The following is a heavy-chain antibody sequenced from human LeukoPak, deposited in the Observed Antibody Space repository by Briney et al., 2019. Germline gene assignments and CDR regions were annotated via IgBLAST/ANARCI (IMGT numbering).Heavy chain of an antibody. CDR1: GFTFSSYG. CDR2: IRYDGSNK. D-gene: IGHD3-3*01. Sequence: GRSLRLSCAASGFTFSSYGMHWVRQAPGKGLEWVAFIRYDGSNKYYADSVKGRFTISRDNSKNTLYLQMNSLRAEDTAVYYCAGPSAYYDFWSGQSDYWGQGTLVTVSS. V-gene: IGHV3-30*02. J-gene: IGHJ4*02. CDR3: AGPSAYYDFWSGQSDY.